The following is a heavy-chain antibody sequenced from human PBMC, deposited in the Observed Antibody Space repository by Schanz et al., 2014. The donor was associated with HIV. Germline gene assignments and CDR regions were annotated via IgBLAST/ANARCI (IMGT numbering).Heavy chain of an antibody. D-gene: IGHD1-26*01. V-gene: IGHV3-23*04. CDR1: RFPFSSYP. Sequence: EVQLVESGEGLFQRGGPLRLSCAASRFPFSSYPMSWVPQAPGKGLEWVSLISGSGGHTYYADSVKGRFTISRDNAKNSLYLQMNSLTPEDTAVYYCARDKKSGNNDGGFDPWGQGTLVTVSS. J-gene: IGHJ5*02. CDR2: ISGSGGHT. CDR3: ARDKKSGNNDGGFDP.